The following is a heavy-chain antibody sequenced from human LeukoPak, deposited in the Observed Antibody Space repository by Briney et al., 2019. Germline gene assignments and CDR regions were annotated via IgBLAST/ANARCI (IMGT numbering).Heavy chain of an antibody. D-gene: IGHD3-10*02. Sequence: GGSLRLSCAASGLTFRNYWMSWIRQAPGKGLEWAAHISEDGSNKYSVDSVKGRFTISRDNAKNSLYLQMNSLRVEDTAVYYCVSWSGKYYVTSEIPANSWGQGTLVTVSS. V-gene: IGHV3-7*01. CDR1: GLTFRNYW. J-gene: IGHJ4*02. CDR2: ISEDGSNK. CDR3: VSWSGKYYVTSEIPANS.